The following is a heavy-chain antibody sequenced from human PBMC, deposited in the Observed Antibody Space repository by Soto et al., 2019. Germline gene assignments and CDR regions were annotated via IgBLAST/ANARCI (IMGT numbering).Heavy chain of an antibody. CDR3: ARREIQGPIDY. D-gene: IGHD1-26*01. Sequence: SETLSLTCTVSGGSMSSSNWWNWVRQSPGKGLEWIGEAHHSGRTNYNPSLKSRVTISVDKSKNHFSLKLSSVTAADTAVYYCARREIQGPIDYWGQGTLVTVSS. J-gene: IGHJ4*02. V-gene: IGHV4-4*02. CDR2: AHHSGRT. CDR1: GGSMSSSNW.